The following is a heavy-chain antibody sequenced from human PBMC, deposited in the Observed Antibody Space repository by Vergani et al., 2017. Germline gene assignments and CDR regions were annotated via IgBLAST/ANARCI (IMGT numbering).Heavy chain of an antibody. Sequence: VQLQESGPGLLKPSETLSLTCSVSGASLSSYFWSWIRQPAGKGLEWLGRVHTDGTAYYNPSLRTRVRLSADLSQSQFSLKMTSLTAADTAVYYCARDKRPYYDSSGYYYWYFDLWGRGTLVTVSS. CDR2: VHTDGTA. CDR3: ARDKRPYYDSSGYYYWYFDL. V-gene: IGHV4-4*07. D-gene: IGHD3-22*01. CDR1: GASLSSYF. J-gene: IGHJ2*01.